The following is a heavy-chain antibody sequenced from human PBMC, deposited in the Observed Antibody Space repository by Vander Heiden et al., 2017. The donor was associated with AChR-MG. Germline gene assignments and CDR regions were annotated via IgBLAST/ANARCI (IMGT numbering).Heavy chain of an antibody. J-gene: IGHJ4*02. D-gene: IGHD6-19*01. CDR2: ISYDGSNK. V-gene: IGHV3-30-3*01. CDR1: GFTFSSYA. CDR3: ARDVLSLFGYSSGWYVY. Sequence: QVQLVESGGGVAQPGRSLRLSCAASGFTFSSYAMHWVRQAPGKGLEWVAVISYDGSNKYYADSVKGRFTISRDNSKNTLYLQMNSLRAQDTAVYYCARDVLSLFGYSSGWYVYWCQGPLVTVSS.